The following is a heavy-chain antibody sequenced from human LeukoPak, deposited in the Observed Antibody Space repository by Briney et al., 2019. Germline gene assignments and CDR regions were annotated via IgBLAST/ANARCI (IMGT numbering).Heavy chain of an antibody. V-gene: IGHV3-48*01. J-gene: IGHJ2*01. Sequence: GGSLRLSCAASGFTFSSYSMNWVRQAPGKGLEGVSYISSSSSTIYYADSVKCGFTISRDNAKNSLYLQMNSLRAEDTAVYYCAREKRKQQLVRVGYFDLWGRGTLVNVSS. CDR1: GFTFSSYS. D-gene: IGHD6-13*01. CDR2: ISSSSSTI. CDR3: AREKRKQQLVRVGYFDL.